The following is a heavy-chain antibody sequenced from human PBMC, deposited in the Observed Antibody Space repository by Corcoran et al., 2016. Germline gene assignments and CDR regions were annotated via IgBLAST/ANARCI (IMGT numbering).Heavy chain of an antibody. Sequence: QVQLVQSGAEVKKPGASVRVSCKASGYTFTSYSISWVRQAPGQGLEWLGWNSAYDGNTNYAQKFQGRVTMTTDASTSTAYMELRSLTSDDTAVYYCARSLTNEWLVRFSLANWGQVTLVTVSS. CDR1: GYTFTSYS. D-gene: IGHD6-19*01. CDR3: ARSLTNEWLVRFSLAN. V-gene: IGHV1-18*01. J-gene: IGHJ4*02. CDR2: NSAYDGNT.